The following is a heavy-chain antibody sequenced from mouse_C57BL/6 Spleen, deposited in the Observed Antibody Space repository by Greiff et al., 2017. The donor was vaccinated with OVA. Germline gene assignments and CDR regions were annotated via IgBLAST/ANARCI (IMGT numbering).Heavy chain of an antibody. CDR2: IRNEANGYTT. Sequence: EVMLVESGGGLVQPGGSLSLSCAASGFTFTDYYMSWVRQPPGKALEWLGFIRNEANGYTTEYSASVKGRFTISRDNSQSILYLKMNALGAEDSATYYCARYSNDGGGLDYWGQGTTLTVSS. V-gene: IGHV7-3*01. D-gene: IGHD1-1*02. CDR1: GFTFTDYY. J-gene: IGHJ2*01. CDR3: ARYSNDGGGLDY.